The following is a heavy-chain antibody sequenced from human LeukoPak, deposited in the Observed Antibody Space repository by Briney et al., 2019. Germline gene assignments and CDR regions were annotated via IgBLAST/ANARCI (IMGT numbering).Heavy chain of an antibody. V-gene: IGHV1-2*06. CDR3: ATSPRQLRFLEWLKAFDI. D-gene: IGHD3-3*01. Sequence: ASVKVSCKASGYTFTGYYMHWVRQAPGQGLEWMGRINPNSGGTNYAQKFQGRVTMTRDTSISTAYMELSRLRSDDTAVYYCATSPRQLRFLEWLKAFDIWGQGTMVTVSS. J-gene: IGHJ3*02. CDR2: INPNSGGT. CDR1: GYTFTGYY.